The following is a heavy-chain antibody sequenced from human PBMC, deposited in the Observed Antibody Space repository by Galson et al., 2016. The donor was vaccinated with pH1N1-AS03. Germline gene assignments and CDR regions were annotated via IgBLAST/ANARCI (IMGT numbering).Heavy chain of an antibody. CDR1: GFSLHTNGVG. Sequence: PALVKPTQTRTFTCDFSGFSLHTNGVGVAWIRQPPGKALEWLALIRWNGDKHYSPSLKSRLTVTKDTSKNQVVLTMTNLDPVDTATYFCARNLNWRIDYRGQGTLVTSPQ. D-gene: IGHD1-1*01. CDR3: ARNLNWRIDY. CDR2: IRWNGDK. V-gene: IGHV2-5*01. J-gene: IGHJ4*02.